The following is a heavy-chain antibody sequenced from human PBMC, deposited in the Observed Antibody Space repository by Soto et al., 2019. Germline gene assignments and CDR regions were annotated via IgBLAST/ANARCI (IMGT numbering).Heavy chain of an antibody. CDR1: GSPFSDYW. V-gene: IGHV5-51*01. Sequence: PGESLKISCQVSGSPFSDYWIAWVRQMPGRGLEWMGIIYPRDSDTRYSPSFQGQVTISVDTSIGTVYLQWSSLKASDTAIYYCARHGNYYDIWGHGTPVTV. D-gene: IGHD3-22*01. J-gene: IGHJ4*01. CDR2: IYPRDSDT. CDR3: ARHGNYYDI.